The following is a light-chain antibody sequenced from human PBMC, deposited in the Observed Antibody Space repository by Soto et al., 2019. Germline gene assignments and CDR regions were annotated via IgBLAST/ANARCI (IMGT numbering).Light chain of an antibody. CDR2: SNN. CDR1: SSNIGSNT. J-gene: IGLJ1*01. CDR3: ATWDDSLNGYV. Sequence: QSVLTQPPSASGTPGQRVTISCSGRSSNIGSNTVNWYQQLPGTAPKLLFYSNNQRPSGVPGRFSGSKSGTSASLAISGLQSEDEADYYCATWDDSLNGYVFGTGTKVTVL. V-gene: IGLV1-44*01.